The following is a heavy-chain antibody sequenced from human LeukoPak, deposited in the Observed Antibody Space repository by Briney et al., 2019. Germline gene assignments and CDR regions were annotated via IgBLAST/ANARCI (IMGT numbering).Heavy chain of an antibody. CDR1: GGSISTYY. D-gene: IGHD2-15*01. CDR3: ARESGMVVAATYYYYGMDV. CDR2: VYFSGST. V-gene: IGHV4-59*12. Sequence: SETLSLTCTVSGGSISTYYWSWIRQPPGKGLEWIGYVYFSGSTNYNPSLKSRVTMSVDTSKNQFSLKLSSVTAADTAVYYCARESGMVVAATYYYYGMDVWGQGTTVTVSS. J-gene: IGHJ6*02.